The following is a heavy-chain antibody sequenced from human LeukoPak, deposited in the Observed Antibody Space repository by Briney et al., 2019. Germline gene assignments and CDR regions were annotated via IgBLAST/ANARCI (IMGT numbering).Heavy chain of an antibody. CDR3: AREDDSSGYYTSNFDY. D-gene: IGHD3-22*01. CDR1: GSSISSYY. CDR2: IYTSGTT. V-gene: IGHV4-4*07. J-gene: IGHJ4*02. Sequence: SETLSLTCTVSGSSISSYYWSWIRQPPGKGLEWIGCIYTSGTTNYNPSLKSRVTMSVDTSKNHFSLKLTSVTAADTAVYYCAREDDSSGYYTSNFDYWGQGTLLTVSS.